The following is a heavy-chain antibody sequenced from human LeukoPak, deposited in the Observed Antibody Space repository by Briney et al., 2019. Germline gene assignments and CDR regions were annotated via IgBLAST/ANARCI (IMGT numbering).Heavy chain of an antibody. Sequence: GGSLRLSCAASGFTFSIYAMSWVRQAPGKGLEWVSAISGSGGSTYYADSVKGRFTISRDNSKNTLYLQMNSLRAEDTAVYYCAAGYSSGWNYFDYWGQGTLATVSS. J-gene: IGHJ4*02. D-gene: IGHD6-19*01. CDR1: GFTFSIYA. V-gene: IGHV3-23*01. CDR3: AAGYSSGWNYFDY. CDR2: ISGSGGST.